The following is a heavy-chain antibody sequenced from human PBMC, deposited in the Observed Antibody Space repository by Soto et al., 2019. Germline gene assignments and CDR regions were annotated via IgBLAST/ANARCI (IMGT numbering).Heavy chain of an antibody. CDR3: ARTLRYLDWFPPARSDYFYGMDV. CDR1: GYTFTGYY. Sequence: QVQLVQSGAEVKKPGASVKVSCKASGYTFTGYYMHWVRQAPGQGHEWMGWINPNSGGTNYAQKFQGRVTMTRDTSISTAYMELSRLRSDDTAVYYCARTLRYLDWFPPARSDYFYGMDVCGQGITVAVSS. J-gene: IGHJ6*02. CDR2: INPNSGGT. V-gene: IGHV1-2*02. D-gene: IGHD3-9*01.